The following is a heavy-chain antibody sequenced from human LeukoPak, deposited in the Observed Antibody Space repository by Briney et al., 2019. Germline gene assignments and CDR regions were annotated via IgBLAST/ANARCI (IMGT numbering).Heavy chain of an antibody. CDR1: GYTLTELS. J-gene: IGHJ4*02. CDR3: ATLRARIVGATIPDDY. CDR2: FDPEDGEP. Sequence: ASVKVSCKVSGYTLTELSMHWVRQAPGIGLEWMGGFDPEDGEPIYAQKFQGRVTMTEYTSTDTAYMELSSLRSEDTAVYYCATLRARIVGATIPDDYWGQGTLVTVSS. V-gene: IGHV1-24*01. D-gene: IGHD1-26*01.